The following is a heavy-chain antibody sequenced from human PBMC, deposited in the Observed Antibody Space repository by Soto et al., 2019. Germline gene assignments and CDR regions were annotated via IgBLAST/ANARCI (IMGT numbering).Heavy chain of an antibody. D-gene: IGHD3-22*01. J-gene: IGHJ4*02. V-gene: IGHV4-31*03. CDR3: ARSASEYYDSSGYSHPGLFDY. CDR2: IYYSGST. Sequence: SETLSLTCTVSGGSISSGGYYWSWIRQHPGKGLEWIGYIYYSGSTYYNPSLKSRVTISVDTSKNQFSLKLSSVTAADTAVYYCARSASEYYDSSGYSHPGLFDYWGQGTLVTVSS. CDR1: GGSISSGGYY.